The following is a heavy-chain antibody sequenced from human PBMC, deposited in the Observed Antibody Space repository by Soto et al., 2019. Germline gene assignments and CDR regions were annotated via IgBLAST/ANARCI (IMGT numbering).Heavy chain of an antibody. CDR2: INPNSGGT. CDR3: ARVCIGGGGSCSHRGLGAFDI. CDR1: GYTFTGYY. J-gene: IGHJ3*02. Sequence: GASVKVSCKASGYTFTGYYMHWVRQAPGQGLEWMGWINPNSGGTNYAQKFQGRVTMTRDTSISTAYMEPSRLRSDDTAVYYCARVCIGGGGSCSHRGLGAFDIWGQGTMVTVSS. V-gene: IGHV1-2*02. D-gene: IGHD2-15*01.